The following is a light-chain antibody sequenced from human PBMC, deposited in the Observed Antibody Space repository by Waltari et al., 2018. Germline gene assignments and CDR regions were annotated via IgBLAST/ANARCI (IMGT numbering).Light chain of an antibody. CDR3: SSYIRGSALVI. Sequence: QSALTQPASVSGSPGQSITISCTGTSSDIGDYNYVPWFQQHPGKAPKLLIFGVSERPAVVSNLFSGSKSGNTASLTISGLQAEDEADYYCSSYIRGSALVIFGGGSKLTVL. CDR2: GVS. J-gene: IGLJ2*01. CDR1: SSDIGDYNY. V-gene: IGLV2-14*03.